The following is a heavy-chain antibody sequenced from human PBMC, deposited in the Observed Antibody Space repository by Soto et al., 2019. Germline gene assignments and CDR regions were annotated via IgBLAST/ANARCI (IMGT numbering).Heavy chain of an antibody. D-gene: IGHD3-10*01. V-gene: IGHV4-59*01. J-gene: IGHJ3*01. Sequence: QVQLQESGPGLVKPSETLSLTCTVSGGSISSYYWSWIRQSPEKGLEWIAYTHYSGSTSYNPPLKRRVPLSLDTSKHHFPLKLSSVTAADTAVYYCASPYYYGSGSYAFDLWGQGTIVTVSS. CDR1: GGSISSYY. CDR2: THYSGST. CDR3: ASPYYYGSGSYAFDL.